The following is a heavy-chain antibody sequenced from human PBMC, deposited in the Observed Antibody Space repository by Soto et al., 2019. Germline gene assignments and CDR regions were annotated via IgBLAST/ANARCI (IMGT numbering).Heavy chain of an antibody. J-gene: IGHJ4*02. CDR3: ARRYGGTLDY. CDR2: NSGST. V-gene: IGHV4-59*12. D-gene: IGHD4-17*01. CDR1: GGSISSYY. Sequence: QVQLQESGPGLVKPSETLSLTCTVSGGSISSYYWSWIRQPPGKGLEWIGYNSGSTNYNPSLKGRAXFXXATSQNQSPLQLSFVTAAAAAVYSCARRYGGTLDYWGQGTLVTVSS.